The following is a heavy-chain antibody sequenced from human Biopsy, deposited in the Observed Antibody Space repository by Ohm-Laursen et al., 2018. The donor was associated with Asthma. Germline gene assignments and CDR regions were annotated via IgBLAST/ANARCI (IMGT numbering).Heavy chain of an antibody. Sequence: TLSLTCSVYGGSISSFYWSWIRQSPEKGLEWMGYVYWTGSTYYNPSLKSRVTISVDRSKRQFSLKVNSVTAADTAVYYCARMNTMIQAANYYSYAMDVWGQGTTVTVSS. J-gene: IGHJ6*02. V-gene: IGHV4-59*12. CDR1: GGSISSFY. CDR2: VYWTGST. D-gene: IGHD3-22*01. CDR3: ARMNTMIQAANYYSYAMDV.